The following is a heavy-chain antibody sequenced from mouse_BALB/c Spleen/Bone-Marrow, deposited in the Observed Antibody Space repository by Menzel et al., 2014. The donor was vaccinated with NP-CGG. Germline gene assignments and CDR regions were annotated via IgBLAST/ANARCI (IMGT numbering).Heavy chain of an antibody. CDR3: ARFPMDY. CDR1: GFTFTDYY. Sequence: EVKLMESGGGLVQPGGSLRLSCTTSGFTFTDYYMSWVRQPPGKALEWLAFIRNKAYGYTTEYSASVRGRFTISRDNSQSSLYLQMNTLRAEDSATYYCARFPMDYWGQGTSVTVSS. CDR2: IRNKAYGYTT. V-gene: IGHV7-3*02. J-gene: IGHJ4*01.